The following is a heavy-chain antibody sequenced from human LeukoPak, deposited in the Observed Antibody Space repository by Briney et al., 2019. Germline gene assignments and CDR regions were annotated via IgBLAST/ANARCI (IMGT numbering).Heavy chain of an antibody. Sequence: GGSLRLSCAGSGFTFSTYTMNWVRQAPGKGLEWVSSLSGSGSSTFYADSVKGRFTVSRDNSKNTMYLEMNSLRAEDTAVYYCAKTGYSSRNWFDPWGQGTLVTVSS. CDR2: LSGSGSST. CDR3: AKTGYSSRNWFDP. J-gene: IGHJ5*02. V-gene: IGHV3-23*01. CDR1: GFTFSTYT. D-gene: IGHD6-13*01.